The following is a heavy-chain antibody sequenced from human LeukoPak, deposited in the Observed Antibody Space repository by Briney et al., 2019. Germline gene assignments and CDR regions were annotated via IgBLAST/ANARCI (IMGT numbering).Heavy chain of an antibody. Sequence: PGGSLRLSCTASGFTFGDYAMSWVRQAPGKGLEWVSSISSSTSYIYYADSVRGRFTMSRDNAKNSLYLQMNSLRAEDTAVYYCARGYYGSCDYWGQGTLVTVSS. J-gene: IGHJ4*02. CDR1: GFTFGDYA. CDR3: ARGYYGSCDY. V-gene: IGHV3-21*01. CDR2: ISSSTSYI. D-gene: IGHD3-10*01.